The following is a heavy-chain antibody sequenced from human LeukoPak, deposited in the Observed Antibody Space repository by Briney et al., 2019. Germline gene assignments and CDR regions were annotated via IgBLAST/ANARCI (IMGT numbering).Heavy chain of an antibody. D-gene: IGHD2-15*01. J-gene: IGHJ6*03. CDR1: GFTFDDYG. CDR3: AKGFLGYCSGGSCYYYYMDV. CDR2: ISGSGGST. V-gene: IGHV3-23*01. Sequence: GGSLRLSCAASGFTFDDYGMSWVRQAPGKGLEWVSAISGSGGSTYYADSVKGRFTTSRDNSKNTLYLQMNSLRAEDTAVYYCAKGFLGYCSGGSCYYYYMDVWGKGTTVTVSS.